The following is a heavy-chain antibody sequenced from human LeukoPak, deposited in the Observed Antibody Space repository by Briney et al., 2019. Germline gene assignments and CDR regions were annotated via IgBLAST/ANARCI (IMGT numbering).Heavy chain of an antibody. CDR2: LGSSGGGA. V-gene: IGHV3-23*01. CDR3: ARGGGNLKVLDY. J-gene: IGHJ4*02. CDR1: GFTFSSCA. Sequence: GGSLRLSCTASGFTFSSCAMSWVRQAPGKGLEWVSGLGSSGGGATYADSVKGRFTISRDNSKNTVYLQMNSLRSEDTAVYYCARGGGNLKVLDYWGQGTLVTVSS. D-gene: IGHD4-23*01.